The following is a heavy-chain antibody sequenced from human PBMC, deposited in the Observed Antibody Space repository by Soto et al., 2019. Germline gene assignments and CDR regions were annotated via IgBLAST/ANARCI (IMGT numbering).Heavy chain of an antibody. CDR1: GYTFTSYY. D-gene: IGHD3-3*01. V-gene: IGHV1-46*01. J-gene: IGHJ4*02. Sequence: QVQLVQSGAEVKKPGASVMLSCKASGYTFTSYYMHWVRQAPGQGLEWMGIINPDGGSTRYEQKFQCRVTMTRDTSTSTFYMELSSLRSEDTAVYYCAKAPRGGVIITTYSAHIDYWGQGTLVTVSS. CDR3: AKAPRGGVIITTYSAHIDY. CDR2: INPDGGST.